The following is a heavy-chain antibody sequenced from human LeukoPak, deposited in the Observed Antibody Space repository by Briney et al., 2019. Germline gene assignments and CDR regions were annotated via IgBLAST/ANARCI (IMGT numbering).Heavy chain of an antibody. Sequence: ASVKVSCKASGGTFSSYAISWVRQAPGQGLEWMGRIIPILGIANYAQKFQGRVTITADKSTSTAYMELSSLRSEDTAVYYCARVRDSGSYYYYWGQGTLVTVSS. CDR2: IIPILGIA. J-gene: IGHJ4*02. D-gene: IGHD1-26*01. CDR3: ARVRDSGSYYYY. V-gene: IGHV1-69*04. CDR1: GGTFSSYA.